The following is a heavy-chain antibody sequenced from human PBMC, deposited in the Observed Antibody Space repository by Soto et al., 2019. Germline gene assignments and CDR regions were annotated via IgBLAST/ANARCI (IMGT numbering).Heavy chain of an antibody. D-gene: IGHD6-13*01. Sequence: GGSLRLSCAASGFTFSDYFMNWVRQAPGKGLEWISYISSSSSYTKYADSVKGRFTISRDNAQNSLHLQMNSLRVEDTAVYYCARSYSSRFQQWGQGTLVTVSS. CDR1: GFTFSDYF. CDR2: ISSSSSYT. CDR3: ARSYSSRFQQ. V-gene: IGHV3-11*06. J-gene: IGHJ1*01.